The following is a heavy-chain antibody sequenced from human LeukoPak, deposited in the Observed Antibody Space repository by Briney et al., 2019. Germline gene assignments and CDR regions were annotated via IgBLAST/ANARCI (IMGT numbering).Heavy chain of an antibody. V-gene: IGHV4-59*08. D-gene: IGHD6-19*01. CDR3: ARLYCSGWSFFDY. Sequence: SETLSLTCTVSGGSMSSYYWSWIRQPPGKGLEWIGYIYYSGSTNYNPSLKSRVTISVDTSKNQFSLKLSSVTAADTAVYYCARLYCSGWSFFDYWGQGTLVTVSS. J-gene: IGHJ4*02. CDR2: IYYSGST. CDR1: GGSMSSYY.